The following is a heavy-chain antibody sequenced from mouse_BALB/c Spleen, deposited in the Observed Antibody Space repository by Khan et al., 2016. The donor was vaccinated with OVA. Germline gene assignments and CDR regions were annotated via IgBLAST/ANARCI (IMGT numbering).Heavy chain of an antibody. CDR3: ANHGSSSAWFTY. CDR1: GYTFTSYW. CDR2: INPSTDYT. J-gene: IGHJ3*01. V-gene: IGHV1-7*01. D-gene: IGHD1-1*01. Sequence: VQLQQSGAELAKPGASVKMSCKASGYTFTSYWMHWVKQRPGQGLEWIGYINPSTDYTEYNQKFKDKATLTADKSSRTAYMQLSSLTSEDSAVYYCANHGSSSAWFTYWGQGTLVTVSA.